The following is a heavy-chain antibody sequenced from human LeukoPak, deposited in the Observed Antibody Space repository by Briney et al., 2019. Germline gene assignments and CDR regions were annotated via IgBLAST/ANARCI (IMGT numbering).Heavy chain of an antibody. CDR2: INPSGGST. J-gene: IGHJ3*02. CDR1: GYTLTSYY. Sequence: ASVKVSCKASGYTLTSYYMHWVRQAPGQGLGWMGIINPSGGSTSYAQKFQGRVTMTRDTSTSTVYMELSSLRSEDTAVYYCARAKSPREAFDIWGQGTMVTVSS. V-gene: IGHV1-46*01. D-gene: IGHD1-26*01. CDR3: ARAKSPREAFDI.